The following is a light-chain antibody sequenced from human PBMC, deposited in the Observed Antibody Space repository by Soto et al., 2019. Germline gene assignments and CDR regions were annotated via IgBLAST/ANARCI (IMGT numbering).Light chain of an antibody. CDR2: EDS. CDR1: SSDLGRYNH. J-gene: IGLJ1*01. V-gene: IGLV2-23*01. CDR3: CSYAGSSSFV. Sequence: TLSCTGTSSDLGRYNHVSWYQQHPRKAPKHMTYEDSKRLSAVSYRLSGSTCGNPASLTISGLQTDDETVYYSCSYAGSSSFVFGTRTSVTVL.